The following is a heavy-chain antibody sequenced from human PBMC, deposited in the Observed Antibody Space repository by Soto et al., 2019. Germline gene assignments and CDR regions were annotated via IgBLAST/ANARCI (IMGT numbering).Heavy chain of an antibody. CDR1: GFAFSNYE. J-gene: IGHJ4*02. Sequence: LRLSCAASGFAFSNYEMNWVRQAPGKGLEWVSYISLSGSTIYYADSVKGRFTISRDDAKDSLYLEMDSLRADDTAVYYCARESFSASPNFFDYWGQGTLVTVSS. V-gene: IGHV3-48*03. CDR3: ARESFSASPNFFDY. D-gene: IGHD1-26*01. CDR2: ISLSGSTI.